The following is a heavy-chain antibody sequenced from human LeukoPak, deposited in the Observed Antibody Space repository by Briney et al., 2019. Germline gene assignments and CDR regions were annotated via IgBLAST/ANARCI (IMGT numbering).Heavy chain of an antibody. CDR1: GFTSSSYW. CDR3: ARDGLNYYDSSGYYPPGYYYGMDV. CDR2: IKQDGSEK. J-gene: IGHJ6*02. D-gene: IGHD3-22*01. Sequence: QAGGSLRLSCAASGFTSSSYWMSWVRQAPGKGLEWVANIKQDGSEKYYVDSVKGRFTISRDNAKNSLYLQMNSLRAEDTAVYYCARDGLNYYDSSGYYPPGYYYGMDVWGQGTTVTVSS. V-gene: IGHV3-7*03.